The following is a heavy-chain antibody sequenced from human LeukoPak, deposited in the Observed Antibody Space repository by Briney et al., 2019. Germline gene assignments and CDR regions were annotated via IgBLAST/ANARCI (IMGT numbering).Heavy chain of an antibody. V-gene: IGHV4-59*01. CDR3: ARDLAVTTTLGSWFAP. J-gene: IGHJ5*02. Sequence: SETLSLTCTVSGGSISNYYWSWIRQPPGKGLEWIEYIYYTGTTNYNPSLKSRVTISVDTSKNRFSLRLSSVTAADTAVYYCARDLAVTTTLGSWFAPWGQGSLVTVSS. D-gene: IGHD4-17*01. CDR1: GGSISNYY. CDR2: IYYTGTT.